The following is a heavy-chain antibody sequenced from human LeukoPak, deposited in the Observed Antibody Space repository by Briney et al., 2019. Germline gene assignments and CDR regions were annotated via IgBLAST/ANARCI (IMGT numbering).Heavy chain of an antibody. CDR3: ARVRLQNSGSYYLGVDFDY. D-gene: IGHD1-26*01. CDR2: INAGDGNT. J-gene: IGHJ4*02. V-gene: IGHV1-3*01. CDR1: GYTFTSYA. Sequence: ASVKFSCKASGYTFTSYAMHWVRQAPGQRLEWMGWINAGDGNTKYSQKFQGRVTITRDTSASTAYMELSSLRSEDTAVYYCARVRLQNSGSYYLGVDFDYWGQGTLVTVSS.